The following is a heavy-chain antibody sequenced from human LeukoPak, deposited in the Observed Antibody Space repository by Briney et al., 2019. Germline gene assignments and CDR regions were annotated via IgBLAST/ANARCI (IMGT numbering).Heavy chain of an antibody. Sequence: GGSLRLSCAASGFTFSSYWMSWVRQAPGKGLEWVANIKQDGSEKYYVDSVKGRFTISRDNAKTSPYLQMNSLRAEDTAVYYCARVGYSSSSIDYWGQGTLVTVSS. V-gene: IGHV3-7*01. J-gene: IGHJ4*02. D-gene: IGHD6-6*01. CDR3: ARVGYSSSSIDY. CDR2: IKQDGSEK. CDR1: GFTFSSYW.